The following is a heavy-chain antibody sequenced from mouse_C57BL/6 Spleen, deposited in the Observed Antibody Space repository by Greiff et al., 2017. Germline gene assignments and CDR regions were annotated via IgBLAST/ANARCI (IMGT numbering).Heavy chain of an antibody. CDR2: IDPSDSYT. Sequence: QVQLQQPGAELVKPGASVKLSCKASGYTFTSYWMQWVKQRPGQGLEWIGEIDPSDSYTNSNHKFKGKATLTVDTSSSPAYMQLSSLTSEDSAVYYCARSWVYYGSSSGYAMDYWGQGTSVTVSS. CDR1: GYTFTSYW. D-gene: IGHD1-1*01. J-gene: IGHJ4*01. CDR3: ARSWVYYGSSSGYAMDY. V-gene: IGHV1-50*01.